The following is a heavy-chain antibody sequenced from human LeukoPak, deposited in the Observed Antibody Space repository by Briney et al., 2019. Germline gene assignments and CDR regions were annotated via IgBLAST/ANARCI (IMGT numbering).Heavy chain of an antibody. V-gene: IGHV3-23*01. D-gene: IGHD3-22*01. CDR1: GFTFSSYG. CDR3: ARRVNYYDGSGYDDY. CDR2: ISGSGGST. J-gene: IGHJ4*02. Sequence: GGTLRLPCAASGFTFSSYGMSWVRQAPGKGLEWVSAISGSGGSTYYADSVKGRFTISRDNSKNTLYLQMNSLRAEDTAVYYCARRVNYYDGSGYDDYWGQGTLVTVSS.